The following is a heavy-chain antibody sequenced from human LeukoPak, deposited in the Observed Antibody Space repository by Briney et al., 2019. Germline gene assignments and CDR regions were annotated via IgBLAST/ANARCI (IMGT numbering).Heavy chain of an antibody. V-gene: IGHV3-48*03. Sequence: GGSLRLSCAASGFTFSSYEMNWVRQAPGKGLEWVSYISSSGSTIYYADSVKGRFTISRDNAKNSLYLQMNSLRAEDTAVYYCTKGRYSNYGDAFDIWGQGTMVTVSS. CDR2: ISSSGSTI. J-gene: IGHJ3*02. CDR3: TKGRYSNYGDAFDI. CDR1: GFTFSSYE. D-gene: IGHD4-11*01.